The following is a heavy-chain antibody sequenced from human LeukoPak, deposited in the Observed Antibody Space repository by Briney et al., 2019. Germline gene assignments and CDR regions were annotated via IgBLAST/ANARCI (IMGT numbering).Heavy chain of an antibody. CDR1: GGSISGYY. CDR2: IYTSGSP. V-gene: IGHV4-4*07. D-gene: IGHD5-18*01. J-gene: IGHJ3*02. Sequence: SETLSLTCTVSGGSISGYYWSWIRQPAGKGLEWIGRIYTSGSPTYNPSLKTRVTMSVDTSKNQFSLKLSSVTAADTAVYYCARELDSVDTAMVTPGDAFDIWGQGTMVTVSS. CDR3: ARELDSVDTAMVTPGDAFDI.